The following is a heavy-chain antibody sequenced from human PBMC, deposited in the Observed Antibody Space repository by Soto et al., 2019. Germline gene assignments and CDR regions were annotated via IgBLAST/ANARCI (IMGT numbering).Heavy chain of an antibody. CDR2: INNDGSGT. CDR1: GFTFSSYW. V-gene: IGHV3-74*01. D-gene: IGHD3-10*01. CDR3: ARDGFGDFPIDY. J-gene: IGHJ4*02. Sequence: EVQLVESGGGLVQPGGSLRLSCAASGFTFSSYWMHWVRQAPGKGLVWVSRINNDGSGTTYADSVKGRFTISRDNAKNTLYLEMNSLRAEDTAVYYCARDGFGDFPIDYWGQGTLVTVSS.